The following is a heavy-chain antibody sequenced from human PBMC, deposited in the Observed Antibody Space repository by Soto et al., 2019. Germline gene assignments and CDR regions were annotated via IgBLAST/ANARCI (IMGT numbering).Heavy chain of an antibody. CDR3: AKDHRIWGRLVEYMDV. V-gene: IGHV3-23*01. D-gene: IGHD6-6*01. J-gene: IGHJ4*02. CDR1: GFTFSSYA. Sequence: GGSLRLSCAASGFTFSSYALGWVRQAPGRGLECVSAISGSGVSTFYADSVKGRFTISRDTSKNTLYLQMNTLTAEDTAVYYCAKDHRIWGRLVEYMDVWGQGTLVTVSS. CDR2: ISGSGVST.